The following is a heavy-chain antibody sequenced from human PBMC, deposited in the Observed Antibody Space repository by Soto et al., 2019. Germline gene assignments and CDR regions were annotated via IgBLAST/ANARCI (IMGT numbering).Heavy chain of an antibody. CDR2: IYPGDSDT. Sequence: GESLKISCKGSGYSFTSYWIGWVRQVPGKGLEWMGIIYPGDSDTRYSPSFQGQVTISADKSISTAYLQWSSLKASDTAMYYCARHTREYSGYDSAPNFDYWGQGTLVTVSS. V-gene: IGHV5-51*01. D-gene: IGHD5-12*01. CDR3: ARHTREYSGYDSAPNFDY. J-gene: IGHJ4*02. CDR1: GYSFTSYW.